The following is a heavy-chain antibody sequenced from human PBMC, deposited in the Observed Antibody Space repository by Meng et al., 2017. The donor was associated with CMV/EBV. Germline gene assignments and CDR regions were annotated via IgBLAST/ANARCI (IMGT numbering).Heavy chain of an antibody. V-gene: IGHV1-46*01. Sequence: ASVKVSCKASGYTFTSYYMHWVRQAPGQGLEWMGIINPSGGSTSYAQKFQGRVTMTTDTSTSTAYMELRSLRSDDTAVYYCARGRLTGTTLYYGMDVWGQGTTVTVSS. J-gene: IGHJ6*02. CDR3: ARGRLTGTTLYYGMDV. D-gene: IGHD1/OR15-1a*01. CDR1: GYTFTSYY. CDR2: INPSGGST.